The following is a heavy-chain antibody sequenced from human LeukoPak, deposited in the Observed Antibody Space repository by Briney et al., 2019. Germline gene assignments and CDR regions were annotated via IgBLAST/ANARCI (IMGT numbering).Heavy chain of an antibody. J-gene: IGHJ6*03. V-gene: IGHV3-30*01. CDR1: GFTFSSYA. CDR2: ISYDGSNK. Sequence: PGRSLRLSCAASGFTFSSYAMHWVRQAPGKGLEWVAVISYDGSNKYYADSVKGRFTISRDNSKNTLYLQMNSLRAEDTAVYYCARDSFRNDYYMDVWGKGATVTVSS. D-gene: IGHD2/OR15-2a*01. CDR3: ARDSFRNDYYMDV.